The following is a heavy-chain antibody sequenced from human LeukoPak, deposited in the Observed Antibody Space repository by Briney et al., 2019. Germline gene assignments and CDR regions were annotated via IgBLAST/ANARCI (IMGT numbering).Heavy chain of an antibody. D-gene: IGHD2-2*01. CDR1: GFTFSSYG. V-gene: IGHV3-30*02. CDR3: ARVDVIVPAAMVDF. Sequence: GGSLRLSCAASGFTFSSYGMHWVRQAPGKGLEWVAFIRYDGSNKYYADSVKGRFTISRDNSKNTLYLQMNSLRAEDTAVYYCARVDVIVPAAMVDFWGQGTLVTVSS. J-gene: IGHJ4*02. CDR2: IRYDGSNK.